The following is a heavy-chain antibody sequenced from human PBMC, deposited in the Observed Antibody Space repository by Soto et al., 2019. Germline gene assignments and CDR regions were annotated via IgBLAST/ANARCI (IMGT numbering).Heavy chain of an antibody. CDR1: GGSFSGYY. J-gene: IGHJ3*02. CDR2: INHSGNP. Sequence: QMHLQQRGAGLLKPSETLSLICDVYGGSFSGYYWGWIRQTPGKGLEWIVKINHSGNPNYNPSLQSRISVSVDTSKTHFSLTLSSVTAADTAVYYCGTFPPEGSTATSRGDDAVDIWGQGTLVTVSS. V-gene: IGHV4-34*02. CDR3: GTFPPEGSTATSRGDDAVDI. D-gene: IGHD4-17*01.